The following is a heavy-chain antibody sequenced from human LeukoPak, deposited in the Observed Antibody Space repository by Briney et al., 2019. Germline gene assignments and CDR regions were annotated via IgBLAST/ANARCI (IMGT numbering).Heavy chain of an antibody. CDR3: ATGYSSSTIDY. CDR1: GGSFSGYY. CDR2: INHSGST. Sequence: KPSETLSLTCAVYGGSFSGYYWSWIRQPPGKGLEWIGEINHSGSTNYNPSLKSRVTISVDTSKNQFSLKLSSVTAADTAVYYCATGYSSSTIDYWGQGTLVTVSS. D-gene: IGHD6-6*01. J-gene: IGHJ4*02. V-gene: IGHV4-34*01.